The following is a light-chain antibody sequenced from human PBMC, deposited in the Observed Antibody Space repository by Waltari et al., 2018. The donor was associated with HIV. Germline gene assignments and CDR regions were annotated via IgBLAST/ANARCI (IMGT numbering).Light chain of an antibody. J-gene: IGKJ3*01. Sequence: LSATVGDRVTITCRTSQNIINYLNWYHQSPGKPPKLLIFHASALQDGVSSRFSGRGSGTEFTLSIAGLQPDDFGTYSCQQTFSPPRTFGPGT. CDR1: QNIINY. CDR3: QQTFSPPRT. CDR2: HAS. V-gene: IGKV1-39*01.